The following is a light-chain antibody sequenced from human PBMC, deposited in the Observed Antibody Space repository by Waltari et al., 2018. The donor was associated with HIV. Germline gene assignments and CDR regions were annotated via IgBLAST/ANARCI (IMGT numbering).Light chain of an antibody. CDR2: GAS. CDR1: QAVISDY. Sequence: VFTQSPGTLSLSPGARATRSCTPSQAVISDYLAWYQQKPGQAPTLLMYGASTRASGIPDRCSGSGSGTYFTLTISRLETEDFAVYYCQQYGNSPRTFGQGTNLEIK. CDR3: QQYGNSPRT. V-gene: IGKV3-20*01. J-gene: IGKJ2*01.